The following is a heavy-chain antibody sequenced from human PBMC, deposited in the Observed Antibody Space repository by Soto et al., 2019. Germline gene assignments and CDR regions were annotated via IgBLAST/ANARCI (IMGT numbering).Heavy chain of an antibody. CDR2: IYPSDSDT. CDR1: GYNFAGYW. CDR3: ARGRVSTRTLDY. V-gene: IGHV5-51*01. J-gene: IGHJ4*02. D-gene: IGHD1-1*01. Sequence: GESLKISCKGSGYNFAGYWIAWVRQMPGKGLELMGIIYPSDSDTRYRPSFQGQVTISADKSISSAYLQWSSLRASDTAMYYCARGRVSTRTLDYGGQGAPVTVSS.